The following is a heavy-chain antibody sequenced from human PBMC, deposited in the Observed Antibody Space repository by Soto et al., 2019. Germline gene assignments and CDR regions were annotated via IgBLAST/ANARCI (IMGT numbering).Heavy chain of an antibody. CDR3: ARDSFRGYTDTFDY. D-gene: IGHD3-10*01. Sequence: GASVKVSCKASGGTFSSYTISWVRQAPGQGLEWMGRIIPILGIANYAQKFQGRVTITADKSTSTAYMELSSLRSEDTAVYYCARDSFRGYTDTFDYWGQGTLVTVSS. V-gene: IGHV1-69*04. CDR2: IIPILGIA. CDR1: GGTFSSYT. J-gene: IGHJ4*02.